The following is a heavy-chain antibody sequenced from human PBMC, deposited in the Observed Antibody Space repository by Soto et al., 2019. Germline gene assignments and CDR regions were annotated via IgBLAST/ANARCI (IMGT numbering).Heavy chain of an antibody. CDR1: GGSINSYW. V-gene: IGHV4-4*07. D-gene: IGHD2-21*01. CDR2: VYSSGTT. Sequence: SETLSLTCTVSGGSINSYWWSWIRQPAGKGLEWIGRVYSSGTTDYNPSLNSRATMSVETSKNQFSLKLSSVTAADTAVYYCTRDIASYAYGEGYSGQGIQLTVS. CDR3: TRDIASYAYGEGY. J-gene: IGHJ4*02.